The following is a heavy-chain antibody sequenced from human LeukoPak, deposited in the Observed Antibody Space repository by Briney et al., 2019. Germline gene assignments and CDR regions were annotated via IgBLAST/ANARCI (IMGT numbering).Heavy chain of an antibody. CDR1: GVSFSGYY. D-gene: IGHD3-22*01. CDR2: INHSGGT. CDR3: ARVSYYDSSGNRGAFDY. J-gene: IGHJ4*02. V-gene: IGHV4-34*01. Sequence: SETLSLTSAVYGVSFSGYYWSWIRQPPGKGLEWIGEINHSGGTNYNPSLKSRVTISVDTSKNQFSLKLSSVTAADTAVYYCARVSYYDSSGNRGAFDYWGQGTLVTVSS.